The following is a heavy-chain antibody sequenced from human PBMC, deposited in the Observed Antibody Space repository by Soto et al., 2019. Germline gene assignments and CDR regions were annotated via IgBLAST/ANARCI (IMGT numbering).Heavy chain of an antibody. D-gene: IGHD3-9*01. CDR1: GFTFSSYA. CDR2: ISGSGGST. Sequence: GSLRLSCAASGFTFSSYAMSWVRQAPGKGLEWVSAISGSGGSTYYADSVKGRFTISRDNSKNTLYLQMNSLRAEDTAVYYCAKDPPTILTGYYKAYYYYGMDVWGQGTTVTVSS. CDR3: AKDPPTILTGYYKAYYYYGMDV. J-gene: IGHJ6*02. V-gene: IGHV3-23*01.